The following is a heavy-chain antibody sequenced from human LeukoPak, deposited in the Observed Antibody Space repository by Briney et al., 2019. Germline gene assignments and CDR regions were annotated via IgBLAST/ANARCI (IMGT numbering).Heavy chain of an antibody. J-gene: IGHJ6*03. Sequence: PSETLSLTCTVSGGSISSSSYYWGWIRQPPGKGLEWIGSIYYSGSTYYNPSLKSRVTISVDTSKNQFSLKLSSVTAADTAVYYCARDKRVAVAGAYIYYYYMDVWGNGTTATISS. CDR1: GGSISSSSYY. D-gene: IGHD6-19*01. CDR2: IYYSGST. CDR3: ARDKRVAVAGAYIYYYYMDV. V-gene: IGHV4-39*07.